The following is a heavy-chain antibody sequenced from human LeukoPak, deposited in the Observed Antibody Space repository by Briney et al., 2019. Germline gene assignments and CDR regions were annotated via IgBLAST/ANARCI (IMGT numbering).Heavy chain of an antibody. Sequence: SETLSLTCTVSGGSISSYYWSWIRQPPGKGLEWIGYIYYSGSTNYNPSLKSRVTISVDTSKNQFSLKLSSVTAADTAVYYCARGRLRYCTNGVCYPYYFYYWGQGTLVTGSS. CDR2: IYYSGST. V-gene: IGHV4-59*01. J-gene: IGHJ4*02. CDR1: GGSISSYY. D-gene: IGHD2-8*01. CDR3: ARGRLRYCTNGVCYPYYFYY.